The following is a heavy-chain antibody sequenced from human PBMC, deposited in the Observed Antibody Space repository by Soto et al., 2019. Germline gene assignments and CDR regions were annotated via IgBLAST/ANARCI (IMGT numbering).Heavy chain of an antibody. V-gene: IGHV4-30-4*01. CDR2: IYYSGST. Sequence: SETLSLTCTVSGGSISSGDYYWSWIRQPPGKGLEWIGYIYYSGSTYYNPSLKSRVTISVDTSKNQFSLKLSSVTAADTAVYYCARDNPGFGELPLLDWAQGSLVTGSS. CDR3: ARDNPGFGELPLLD. CDR1: GGSISSGDYY. J-gene: IGHJ4*02. D-gene: IGHD3-10*01.